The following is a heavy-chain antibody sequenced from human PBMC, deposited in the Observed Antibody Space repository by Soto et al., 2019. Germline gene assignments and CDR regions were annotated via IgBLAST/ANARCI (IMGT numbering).Heavy chain of an antibody. V-gene: IGHV4-31*11. J-gene: IGHJ5*02. CDR1: GGSISSGGYS. CDR2: IYYSGRT. CDR3: ARVFSDSSSFFDP. D-gene: IGHD6-13*01. Sequence: PSETLSLTCAVSGGSISSGGYSWSWIRQPPGKGLEWIGYIYYSGRTYYNPSLKSRVTISVDTSKNQFSLKLSSVTAADTAVYYCARVFSDSSSFFDPWGQGTLVTVSS.